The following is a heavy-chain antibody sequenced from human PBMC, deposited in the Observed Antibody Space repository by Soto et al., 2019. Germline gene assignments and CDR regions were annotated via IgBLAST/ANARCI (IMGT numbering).Heavy chain of an antibody. Sequence: QVQVVESGGGVVQPGRSLRLSCAASGFTFSSYAMHWVRQGPGKGPEWVAVIWYDGSNKYYADSVKGRFTISRDNSKNTVYLQMNSLRAEDTAVYYCARGGDYAHYYGMDVWGQGTTVTVSS. V-gene: IGHV3-33*01. J-gene: IGHJ6*02. D-gene: IGHD4-17*01. CDR1: GFTFSSYA. CDR3: ARGGDYAHYYGMDV. CDR2: IWYDGSNK.